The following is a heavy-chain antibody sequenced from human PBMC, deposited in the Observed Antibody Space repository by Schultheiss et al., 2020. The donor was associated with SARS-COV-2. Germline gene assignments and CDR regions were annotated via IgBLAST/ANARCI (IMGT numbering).Heavy chain of an antibody. Sequence: SETLSLTCAVYGGSFSGYYWSWIRQPPGKGLEWIGSIYYSGSTNYNPSLKSRVTISVDTSKNQFSLKLSSVTAADTAVYYCARHKGSATEYYYGLDVWGQGTTVTVSS. V-gene: IGHV4-34*01. CDR2: IYYSGST. CDR3: ARHKGSATEYYYGLDV. CDR1: GGSFSGYY. J-gene: IGHJ6*02.